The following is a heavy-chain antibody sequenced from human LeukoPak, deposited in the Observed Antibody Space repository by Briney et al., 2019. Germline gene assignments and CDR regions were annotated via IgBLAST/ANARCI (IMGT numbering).Heavy chain of an antibody. Sequence: PGGSLRLSCAASGFTFSDYYMSWIRQVPGKGLGWVSYISSSGSTIYYADSVKGRFTISRDNAKNSLYLQMNSLRAEDTAVDYCAREIDDYCGNSGAFEIGGQETMVTVST. D-gene: IGHD4-23*01. CDR1: GFTFSDYY. V-gene: IGHV3-11*01. CDR2: ISSSGSTI. J-gene: IGHJ3*02. CDR3: AREIDDYCGNSGAFEI.